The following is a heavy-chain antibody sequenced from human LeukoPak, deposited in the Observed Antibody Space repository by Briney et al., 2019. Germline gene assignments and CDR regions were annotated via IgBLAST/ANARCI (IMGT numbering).Heavy chain of an antibody. D-gene: IGHD3-10*01. V-gene: IGHV3-7*01. CDR3: ARTIRGY. Sequence: PGGSLRLSCAASGFTFSNYWMSWVRQAPGQGLEWVANIKEDGSEKYYVDSVKGRFTIYRDNAKNSLYLQMNSLRAEDTAVYYCARTIRGYWGQGTLVTVSS. CDR1: GFTFSNYW. J-gene: IGHJ4*02. CDR2: IKEDGSEK.